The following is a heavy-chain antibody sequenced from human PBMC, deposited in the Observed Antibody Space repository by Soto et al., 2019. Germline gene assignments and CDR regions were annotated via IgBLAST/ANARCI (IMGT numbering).Heavy chain of an antibody. V-gene: IGHV3-23*01. J-gene: IGHJ4*01. D-gene: IGHD3-22*01. CDR3: TTDSYITTITVRFDY. Sequence: GGSLRLSCAASGFIFSSYAMSWVRQAPGKGLEWVSGISGSGGSTYHADSVKGRFTIARDNSKNMVYLEMNSLQTEDTAMYYCTTDSYITTITVRFDYWGHGTLVTVSS. CDR1: GFIFSSYA. CDR2: ISGSGGST.